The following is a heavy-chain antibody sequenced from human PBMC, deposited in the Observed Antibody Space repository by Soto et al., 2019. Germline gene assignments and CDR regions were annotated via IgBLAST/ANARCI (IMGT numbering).Heavy chain of an antibody. V-gene: IGHV4-34*01. D-gene: IGHD2-15*01. Sequence: SETLSLTCAVYGGSFSGYYWSWIRQPPGKGLEWIGEINHSGSTNYNPSLKSRVTISVDTSKNQFSLKLSSVTAADTAVYYCARGRIVVVVAATRRYGAFDIWGQGTMVTVSS. J-gene: IGHJ3*02. CDR3: ARGRIVVVVAATRRYGAFDI. CDR2: INHSGST. CDR1: GGSFSGYY.